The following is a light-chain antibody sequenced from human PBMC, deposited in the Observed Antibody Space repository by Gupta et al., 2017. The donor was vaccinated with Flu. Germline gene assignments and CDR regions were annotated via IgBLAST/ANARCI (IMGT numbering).Light chain of an antibody. CDR2: EAS. CDR3: QRDNSLWT. J-gene: IGKJ1*01. Sequence: SPSTLSASVGARITSTCRDSKSISVWFGCKQQKPEQSPKLIIDEASRAEGGPERCFGSGGGTKEFTHTSNVRQDDVSVYYCQQRDNSLWTFGQGTRVEVK. V-gene: IGKV1-5*01. CDR1: KSISVW.